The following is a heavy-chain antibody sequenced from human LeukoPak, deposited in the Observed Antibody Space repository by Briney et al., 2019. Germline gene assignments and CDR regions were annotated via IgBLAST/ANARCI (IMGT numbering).Heavy chain of an antibody. D-gene: IGHD4-17*01. V-gene: IGHV4-4*07. CDR2: IYTSGST. Sequence: PSETLSLTCTISGNSFGDYYWSWIRQPAGKGLGWIGRIYTSGSTTYNPSLKGRVTMSVARSKGQFSLNLMSVTAADTAVYYCTRDTGTTGEVKFDPWGQGTLVTVSS. J-gene: IGHJ5*02. CDR3: TRDTGTTGEVKFDP. CDR1: GNSFGDYY.